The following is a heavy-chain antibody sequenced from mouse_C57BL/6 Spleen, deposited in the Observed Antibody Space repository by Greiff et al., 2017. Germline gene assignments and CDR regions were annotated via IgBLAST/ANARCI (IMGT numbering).Heavy chain of an antibody. V-gene: IGHV3-6*01. CDR2: ISYDGSN. CDR3: ARDDPYFDY. J-gene: IGHJ2*01. CDR1: GYSITSGYY. Sequence: EVQLQESGPGLVKPSQSLSLTCSVTGYSITSGYYWNWIRQFPGNKLEWMGYISYDGSNNYNPSLKNRISITRDTSKNQFFLKLNSVTTEDTATYYCARDDPYFDYWGQGTTLTVSS.